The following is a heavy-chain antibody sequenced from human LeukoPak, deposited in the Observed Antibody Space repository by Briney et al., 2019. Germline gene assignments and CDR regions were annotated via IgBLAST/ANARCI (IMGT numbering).Heavy chain of an antibody. CDR1: GYSISSGYY. V-gene: IGHV4-38-2*02. CDR3: ACRYRFWNPTNWFDP. D-gene: IGHD3-3*01. J-gene: IGHJ5*02. Sequence: SETLSLTCTVSGYSISSGYYWGWIRQPPGKGLEWIGSIYHSGSTNYNPSLKSRVTISVDKSKNQFSLKLSSVTAADTAVYYCACRYRFWNPTNWFDPWGQGTLVTVSS. CDR2: IYHSGST.